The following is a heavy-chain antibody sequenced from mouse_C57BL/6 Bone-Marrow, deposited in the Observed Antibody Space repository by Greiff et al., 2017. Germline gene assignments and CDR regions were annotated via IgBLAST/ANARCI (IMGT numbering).Heavy chain of an antibody. J-gene: IGHJ2*01. Sequence: EVKLVESGGDLVKPGGSLKLSCAASGFTFSSYGMSWVRQTPDKRLEWVATISSGGSYPYSPDSVKGRFTISRDNAKNTLYLQMSSLKSEDTAMSYYARHDPGTTGDYWGQGTTLTVSS. CDR3: ARHDPGTTGDY. V-gene: IGHV5-6*01. D-gene: IGHD4-1*01. CDR1: GFTFSSYG. CDR2: ISSGGSYP.